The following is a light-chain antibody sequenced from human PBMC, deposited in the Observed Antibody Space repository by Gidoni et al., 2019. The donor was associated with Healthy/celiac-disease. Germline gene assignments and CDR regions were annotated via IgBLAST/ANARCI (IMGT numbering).Light chain of an antibody. V-gene: IGKV3-11*01. CDR2: DAS. Sequence: EIVLTPSPATLSLSPGERATLSCRASQIVSSYLAWYQQKPGQAPRLLNYDASNRATGIPARFSCSGSGTDFTLPISSLEPEDFAVYYCQQRRNWLTFGGGTKVEIK. CDR3: QQRRNWLT. CDR1: QIVSSY. J-gene: IGKJ4*01.